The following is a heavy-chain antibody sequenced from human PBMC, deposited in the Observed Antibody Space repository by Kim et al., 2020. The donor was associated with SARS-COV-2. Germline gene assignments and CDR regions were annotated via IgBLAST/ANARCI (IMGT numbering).Heavy chain of an antibody. CDR3: VRKGWARWEPQAFDI. J-gene: IGHJ3*02. Sequence: PSRSNRVTISGDTSNNQFSLKLSSVTAADTAVYYCVRKGWARWEPQAFDIWGQGTMVTVSS. V-gene: IGHV4-34*01. D-gene: IGHD1-26*01.